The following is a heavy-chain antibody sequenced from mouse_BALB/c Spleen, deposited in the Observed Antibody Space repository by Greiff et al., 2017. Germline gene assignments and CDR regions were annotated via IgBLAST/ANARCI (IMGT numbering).Heavy chain of an antibody. J-gene: IGHJ2*01. V-gene: IGHV1-87*01. Sequence: QVQLQQSGAELARPGASVKLSCKASGYTFTSYWMQWVKQRPGQGLEWIGAIYPGDGDTRYTQKFKGKATLTADKSSSTAYMQLSSLASEDSAVYYCARSGGTGYFDYWGQGTTLTVSS. CDR3: ARSGGTGYFDY. CDR2: IYPGDGDT. CDR1: GYTFTSYW. D-gene: IGHD1-1*02.